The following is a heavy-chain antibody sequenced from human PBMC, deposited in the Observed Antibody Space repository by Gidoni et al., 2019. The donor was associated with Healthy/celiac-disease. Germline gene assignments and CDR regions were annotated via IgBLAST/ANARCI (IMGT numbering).Heavy chain of an antibody. CDR1: GGSVSSGSYY. Sequence: QVQLQESGPGLVKPSETLSLTCTVSGGSVSSGSYYWSWIRQPPGKGLEWIGYIYYSGSTNYNPSLKSRVTISVDTSKNQFSLKLSSVTAADTAVYYCARLTGIVGAGGFDYWGQGTLVTVSS. CDR2: IYYSGST. CDR3: ARLTGIVGAGGFDY. V-gene: IGHV4-61*01. D-gene: IGHD1-26*01. J-gene: IGHJ4*02.